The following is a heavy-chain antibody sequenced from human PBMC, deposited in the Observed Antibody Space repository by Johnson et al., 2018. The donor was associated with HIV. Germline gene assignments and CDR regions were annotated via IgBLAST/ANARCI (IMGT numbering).Heavy chain of an antibody. CDR1: GFTFSSYA. Sequence: QVQLVESGGGVVQPGRSLRLSCAASGFTFSSYAMHWVRQAPGKGLEWVAVISYDGSNKYYADSVKGRFTISRHNSKNTLYLQMNSLRAEDTAVYYCARDSGYEDHDGFDIWVQGTMVTVSS. J-gene: IGHJ3*02. D-gene: IGHD5-12*01. CDR2: ISYDGSNK. V-gene: IGHV3-30-3*01. CDR3: ARDSGYEDHDGFDI.